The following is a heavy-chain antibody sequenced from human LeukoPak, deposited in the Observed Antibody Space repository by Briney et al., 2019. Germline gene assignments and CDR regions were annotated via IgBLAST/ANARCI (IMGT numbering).Heavy chain of an antibody. CDR1: GYTFTSYA. V-gene: IGHV1-3*01. CDR3: ATFSSGSASIHWLDP. D-gene: IGHD3-10*01. CDR2: INAGNGNT. J-gene: IGHJ5*02. Sequence: ASVKVSCKASGYTFTSYAMHWVRQAPGQRLEWMGWINAGNGNTKYSQNFQGRVTITRDTSASTASMERSSLRSKDTAVYYCATFSSGSASIHWLDPWGQGTLVTVPS.